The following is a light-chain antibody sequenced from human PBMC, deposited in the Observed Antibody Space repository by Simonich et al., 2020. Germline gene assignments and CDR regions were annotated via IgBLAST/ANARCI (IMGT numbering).Light chain of an antibody. V-gene: IGLV3-21*03. CDR2: DDS. J-gene: IGLJ2*01. Sequence: SYVLTQPPSVSVAPGKTARITCGGNNIGSKSVHWYQQKPGQAPVLVVYDDSDRPSGSPELFSGSNSGNTATLTISRVEAGDEADYYCQVWDSSSDRVVFGGGTKLTVL. CDR3: QVWDSSSDRVV. CDR1: NIGSKS.